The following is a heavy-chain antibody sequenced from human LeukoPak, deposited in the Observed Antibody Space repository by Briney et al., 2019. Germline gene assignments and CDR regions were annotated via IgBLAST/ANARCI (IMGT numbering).Heavy chain of an antibody. D-gene: IGHD3-10*01. Sequence: SETLSLTCTVSGGSLTSSSYYWGWIRQPPGKGLEWIGSIYYSGSTNYNPSLKSRVTISVDTSKNQFSLKLSSVTAADTAVYYCARERGHSYYYGDWFDPWGQGTLVTVSS. CDR2: IYYSGST. J-gene: IGHJ5*02. CDR1: GGSLTSSSYY. V-gene: IGHV4-39*07. CDR3: ARERGHSYYYGDWFDP.